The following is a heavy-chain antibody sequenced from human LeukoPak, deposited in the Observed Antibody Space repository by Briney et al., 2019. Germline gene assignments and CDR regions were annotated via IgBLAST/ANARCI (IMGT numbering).Heavy chain of an antibody. J-gene: IGHJ3*02. CDR1: GFTFSSYS. CDR3: ARDIGGGIQLWSRGSYAFDI. D-gene: IGHD5-18*01. Sequence: GGSLRLSCAASGFTFSSYSMNWVRQAPGKGLEWVSSISSSSSYIYYADSVKGRFTIPRDNAKNSLYLQMNSLRAEDTAVYYCARDIGGGIQLWSRGSYAFDIWGQGTMVTVSS. V-gene: IGHV3-21*01. CDR2: ISSSSSYI.